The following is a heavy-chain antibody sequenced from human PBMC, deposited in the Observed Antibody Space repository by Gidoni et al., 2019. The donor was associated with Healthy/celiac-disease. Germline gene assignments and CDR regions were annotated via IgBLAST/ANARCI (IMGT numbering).Heavy chain of an antibody. D-gene: IGHD3-3*01. V-gene: IGHV3-33*01. CDR3: ARDYDFRYGMDV. Sequence: QVQPVESGGCVVQPVRSLRLSCAASGFTFSTFGMHWVRKAPGKGLEWVAVRWYDGSNKYYADSVKGRFTISRDNSKNTLYLQMNSLRAEDTAVYYCARDYDFRYGMDVWGQGTTVTVSS. J-gene: IGHJ6*02. CDR2: RWYDGSNK. CDR1: GFTFSTFG.